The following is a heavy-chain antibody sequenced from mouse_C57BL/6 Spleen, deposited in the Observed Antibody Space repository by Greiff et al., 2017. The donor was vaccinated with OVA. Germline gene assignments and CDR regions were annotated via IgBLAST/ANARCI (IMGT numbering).Heavy chain of an antibody. J-gene: IGHJ2*01. Sequence: QVQLQQSGAELVMPGASVKLSCKASGYTFTSYWMHWVKQRPGQGLEWIGEIDPSDSYTNYNQKFKGKSTLTVDKSSSTAYMQLSSLTSEDSAVYYCARGILRSSDYWGQGTTLTVSS. CDR2: IDPSDSYT. V-gene: IGHV1-69*01. D-gene: IGHD1-1*01. CDR3: ARGILRSSDY. CDR1: GYTFTSYW.